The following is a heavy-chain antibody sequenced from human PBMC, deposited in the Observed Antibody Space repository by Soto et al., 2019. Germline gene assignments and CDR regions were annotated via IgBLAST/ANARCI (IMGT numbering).Heavy chain of an antibody. CDR3: AKCGKGDYASAY. Sequence: GASVKVSCKASGYTFTSIGVTWVRQAPVQGLEWMGWISGYNGNMNYAQKFQGRVTMTTDTSTSTAYMELRSLTSDDTAVYDCAKCGKGDYASAYWGQGTLVTLS. CDR1: GYTFTSIG. V-gene: IGHV1-18*01. CDR2: ISGYNGNM. J-gene: IGHJ4*02. D-gene: IGHD4-17*01.